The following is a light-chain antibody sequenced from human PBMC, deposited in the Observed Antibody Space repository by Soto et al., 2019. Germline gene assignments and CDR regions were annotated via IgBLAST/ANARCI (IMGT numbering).Light chain of an antibody. V-gene: IGKV3-20*01. J-gene: IGKJ4*01. CDR1: QSLSSTY. Sequence: EIVLTQSPGTLSLSPGERATLFCRASQSLSSTYLAWYQQRPGQAPRLLIFGASNRATGIPDRFRGSGSGTDFTLTISRLEPGDFAVYHCQRYGSSSLSFGGGTRVEI. CDR2: GAS. CDR3: QRYGSSSLS.